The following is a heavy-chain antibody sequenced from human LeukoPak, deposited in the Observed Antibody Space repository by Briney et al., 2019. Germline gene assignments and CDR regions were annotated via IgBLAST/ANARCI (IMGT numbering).Heavy chain of an antibody. D-gene: IGHD6-19*01. J-gene: IGHJ3*02. Sequence: PGGFLRLSCAASGFTFSSYSMNWVRQAPGKGLEWVSSISGSSSYINYADSVKGRFTISRDNAQTSLFLQLNSLRAEDTAVYYCARDPYSSGWYKDAFDIWGQGTMVTVSS. V-gene: IGHV3-21*01. CDR1: GFTFSSYS. CDR3: ARDPYSSGWYKDAFDI. CDR2: ISGSSSYI.